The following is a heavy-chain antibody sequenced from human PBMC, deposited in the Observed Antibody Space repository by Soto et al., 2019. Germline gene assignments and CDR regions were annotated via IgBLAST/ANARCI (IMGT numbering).Heavy chain of an antibody. D-gene: IGHD3-22*01. J-gene: IGHJ4*02. CDR2: ISSSGGST. V-gene: IGHV3-64*02. Sequence: GGSLRLSCAASGFTFSSYAMYWVRQAPGKGLEYVSAISSSGGSTNYADSVRGRFTISRDNSKNTLYLQMGSLRAEDMAVYYCARGDSTGYSSVGLIGDYWGQGTLVTVSS. CDR1: GFTFSSYA. CDR3: ARGDSTGYSSVGLIGDY.